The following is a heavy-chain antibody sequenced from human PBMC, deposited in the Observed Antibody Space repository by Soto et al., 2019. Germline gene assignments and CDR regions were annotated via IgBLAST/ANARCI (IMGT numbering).Heavy chain of an antibody. CDR1: GSTFTSYG. CDR2: ISAYNGNT. Sequence: ASVKVSCKASGSTFTSYGISWVRQAPGQGLEWMGWISAYNGNTNYAQKLQGRVTMTTDTSTSTAYMELRSLRSDDTAVYYCARGKFWSGYGYYYGMDVWGQGTTVTVSS. D-gene: IGHD3-3*01. CDR3: ARGKFWSGYGYYYGMDV. J-gene: IGHJ6*02. V-gene: IGHV1-18*01.